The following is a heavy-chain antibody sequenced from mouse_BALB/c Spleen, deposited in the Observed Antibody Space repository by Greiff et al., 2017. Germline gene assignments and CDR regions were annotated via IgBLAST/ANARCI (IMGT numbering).Heavy chain of an antibody. Sequence: VESGGGLVKPGGSLKLSCAASGFTFSSYAMSWVRQTPEKRLEWVASISSGGSTYYPDSVKGRFTISRDNARNILYLQMSSLRSEDTAMYYCARGTGAVFDYWGQGTTLTVSS. D-gene: IGHD4-1*01. CDR2: ISSGGST. CDR1: GFTFSSYA. J-gene: IGHJ2*01. CDR3: ARGTGAVFDY. V-gene: IGHV5-6-5*01.